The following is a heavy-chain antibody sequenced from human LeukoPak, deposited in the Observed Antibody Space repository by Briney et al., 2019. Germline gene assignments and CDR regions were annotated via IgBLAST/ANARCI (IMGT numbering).Heavy chain of an antibody. CDR2: INRSGGST. CDR3: ARELTGPNVLQAPFDY. D-gene: IGHD1-14*01. Sequence: ASVTVSCKASGYTFTSYYMHWVRQAPGQGLEWMGIINRSGGSTSYAQKFQGRVTMTRDTSTSTVYMELSSLRSEDTAVYYCARELTGPNVLQAPFDYWGQGTLVTVSS. V-gene: IGHV1-46*01. J-gene: IGHJ4*02. CDR1: GYTFTSYY.